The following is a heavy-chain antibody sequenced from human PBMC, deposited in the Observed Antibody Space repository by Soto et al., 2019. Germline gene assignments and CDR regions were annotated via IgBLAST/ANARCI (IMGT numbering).Heavy chain of an antibody. CDR3: AQTLGSAVAGPGRFDL. CDR1: GGTFNRYA. V-gene: IGHV1-69*12. J-gene: IGHJ2*01. Sequence: QVQLVQSGAEVKKPGSSVKVSCKASGGTFNRYAISWLRQAPGQGPEWMGGITPMFGTGNYAQKFQGRVTITADDSTTTVHMELRRLTSEDTAVYYCAQTLGSAVAGPGRFDLWGRGTRVIVSS. D-gene: IGHD6-19*01. CDR2: ITPMFGTG.